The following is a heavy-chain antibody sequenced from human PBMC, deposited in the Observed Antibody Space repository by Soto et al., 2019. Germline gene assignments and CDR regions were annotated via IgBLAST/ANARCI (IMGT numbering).Heavy chain of an antibody. Sequence: EVQLVQSGAEVKKPGESLRISCKGSGYSFTSYWISWVRQMPGKGLEWMGRIDPSDSYTNYSPSFQGHVTISADKSNSTAYLQWSSLKASDTAMYYCARHLLKAGRWGGMDVWGQGTTVTVSS. J-gene: IGHJ6*02. V-gene: IGHV5-10-1*03. CDR2: IDPSDSYT. CDR1: GYSFTSYW. D-gene: IGHD1-26*01. CDR3: ARHLLKAGRWGGMDV.